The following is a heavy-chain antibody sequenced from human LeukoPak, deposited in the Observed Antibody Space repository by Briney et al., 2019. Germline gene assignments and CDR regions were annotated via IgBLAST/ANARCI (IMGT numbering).Heavy chain of an antibody. CDR2: IYYSGGT. V-gene: IGHV4-59*08. D-gene: IGHD5-18*01. CDR3: ARQNPLDTAID. CDR1: GGSISSYY. J-gene: IGHJ4*02. Sequence: SETLSLTCTVSGGSISSYYWSWIRQPPGKGPGGIGYIYYSGGTNYNPSLKSRVTISVDTSKNQFSLKLSSVTAADTAVYYCARQNPLDTAIDWGQGTLVTVSS.